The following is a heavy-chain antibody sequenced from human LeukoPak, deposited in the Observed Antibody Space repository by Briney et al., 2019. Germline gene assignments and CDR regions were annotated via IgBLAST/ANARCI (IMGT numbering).Heavy chain of an antibody. CDR3: ARGDYSYFDY. J-gene: IGHJ4*02. V-gene: IGHV4-39*01. D-gene: IGHD4-17*01. Sequence: PSETLSLTCTVSGGSISSGGYYWSWIRQHPGKGLEWIGSIYYSGSTYYNPSLKSRVTISVDTSKNQFSLKLSSVTAADTAVYYCARGDYSYFDYWGQGTLVTVSS. CDR2: IYYSGST. CDR1: GGSISSGGYY.